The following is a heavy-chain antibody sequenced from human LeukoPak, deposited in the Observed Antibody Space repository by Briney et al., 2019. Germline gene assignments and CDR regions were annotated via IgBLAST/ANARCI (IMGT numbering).Heavy chain of an antibody. Sequence: ASVKVSCKASGYIFTSYNIYWVRQAPGQGLEWMGIINSSGGSTNYAQRFQGGVSMTRDTSTSTVYMELRSLRSEDTAVYYCARFAVHRRLTVAGQFGLDYWGQGTLVTVSS. CDR2: INSSGGST. J-gene: IGHJ4*02. CDR1: GYIFTSYN. V-gene: IGHV1-46*01. D-gene: IGHD6-19*01. CDR3: ARFAVHRRLTVAGQFGLDY.